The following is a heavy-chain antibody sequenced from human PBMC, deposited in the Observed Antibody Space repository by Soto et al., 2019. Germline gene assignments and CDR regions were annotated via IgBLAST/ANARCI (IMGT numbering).Heavy chain of an antibody. V-gene: IGHV1-8*01. CDR3: ARERTGTTSMDV. D-gene: IGHD1-1*01. CDR1: GYTFTSYD. Sequence: QVQLVQSGAEVKKPGASVKVSCKASGYTFTSYDINWVRQATGQGLEWMGWMNPNSGNTGHAQKVQGRVTMTRNTSISTAYMELSSLRSEDTAVYYCARERTGTTSMDVWGQGTTVTVSS. J-gene: IGHJ6*02. CDR2: MNPNSGNT.